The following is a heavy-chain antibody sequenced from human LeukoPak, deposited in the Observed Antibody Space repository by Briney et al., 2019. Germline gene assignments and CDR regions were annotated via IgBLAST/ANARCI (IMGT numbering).Heavy chain of an antibody. Sequence: GGSLRLSCEASGFTFSSYAMSWVRQAPGKGLEWVSAISGSGGSTYYADSVKGRFTISRDNSKNTLYLQMNSLRAEDTAVYYCAKAGGGSGSYYHYYFDYWGQGTLVTVSS. CDR2: ISGSGGST. V-gene: IGHV3-23*01. CDR3: AKAGGGSGSYYHYYFDY. D-gene: IGHD3-10*01. J-gene: IGHJ4*02. CDR1: GFTFSSYA.